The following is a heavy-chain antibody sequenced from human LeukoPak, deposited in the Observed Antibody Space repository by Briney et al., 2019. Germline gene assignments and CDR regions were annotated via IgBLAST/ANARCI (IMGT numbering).Heavy chain of an antibody. D-gene: IGHD3-10*01. CDR1: GFTFSGYA. CDR2: ISGSGGST. Sequence: PGGSLRLSCAASGFTFSGYAMSWVRQAPGKGLEWVSAISGSGGSTYYADSVKGRFTISRGNSKNTLYLQMNSLRAEDTAVYYCAKSIRGLLWFGEPAFDAFDIWGQGTMVTVSS. CDR3: AKSIRGLLWFGEPAFDAFDI. J-gene: IGHJ3*02. V-gene: IGHV3-23*01.